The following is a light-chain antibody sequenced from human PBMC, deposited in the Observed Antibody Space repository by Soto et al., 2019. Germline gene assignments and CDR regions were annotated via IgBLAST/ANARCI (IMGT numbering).Light chain of an antibody. CDR1: SSDVGGYNY. CDR3: NSYTSKSTGV. J-gene: IGLJ1*01. CDR2: EVS. V-gene: IGLV2-14*01. Sequence: QSALTQPASGSGSPGQSITISCTGTSSDVGGYNYVSWYQQHPGKAPKHIIYEVSTRPSGVSNRCSGSKSGNTASLTISGLQAEDEADYYCNSYTSKSTGVFGTGTKLTVL.